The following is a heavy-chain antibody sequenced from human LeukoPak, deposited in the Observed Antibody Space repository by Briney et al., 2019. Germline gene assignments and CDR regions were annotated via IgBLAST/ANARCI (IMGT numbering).Heavy chain of an antibody. CDR3: ARDNYDI. J-gene: IGHJ4*02. CDR1: GFNIRNNW. D-gene: IGHD3-9*01. V-gene: IGHV3-7*01. CDR2: INQDEGQK. Sequence: GSLRLSCEASGFNIRNNWMSWVRLAPGKGLEYVANINQDEGQKYYVDSVKGRFTISKDTAKNSLNLQMNSLRAEDTGVYYCARDNYDIRGQGTLVTVSS.